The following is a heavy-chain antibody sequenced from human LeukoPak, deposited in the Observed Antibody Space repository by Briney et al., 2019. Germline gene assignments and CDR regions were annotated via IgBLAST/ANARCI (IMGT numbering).Heavy chain of an antibody. CDR3: ARDLIVVGA. V-gene: IGHV3-30-3*01. Sequence: GGSLRLSCAASGFTFSSYAMHWVRQAPGKGLEWVAVISYDGSNKYYADSVKGRFTISRDNSKNTLYLQMNSPRAEDTAVYYCARDLIVVGAWGQGTLVTVSS. CDR2: ISYDGSNK. D-gene: IGHD3-22*01. J-gene: IGHJ5*02. CDR1: GFTFSSYA.